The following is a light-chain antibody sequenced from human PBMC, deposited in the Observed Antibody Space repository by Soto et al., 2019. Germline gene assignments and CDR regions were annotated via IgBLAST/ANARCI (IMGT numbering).Light chain of an antibody. Sequence: DIQMTQSPASLSASVGDRVTITCRASQANSNYLAWYQQKPGKVPKILIYGASTLQSRDPSRFSGSGSGTDFSLTISSLQPEDVATYYCQNYDSEPPWTCGQGTKVDIK. V-gene: IGKV1-27*01. J-gene: IGKJ1*01. CDR3: QNYDSEPPWT. CDR1: QANSNY. CDR2: GAS.